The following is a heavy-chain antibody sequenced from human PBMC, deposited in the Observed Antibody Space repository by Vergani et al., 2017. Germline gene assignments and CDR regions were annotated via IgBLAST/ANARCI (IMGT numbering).Heavy chain of an antibody. CDR3: ARSIVVVIAIEAFDY. J-gene: IGHJ4*02. CDR2: ISGSGGST. D-gene: IGHD2-21*01. Sequence: EVQLVESGGGLVKPGGSLRLSCAASGFTFSSYSMSWVRQAPGKGLEWVSAISGSGGSTYYADSVKGRFTISRDNSKNTLYLQMNSLRAEDTAVYYCARSIVVVIAIEAFDYWGQGTLVTVSS. V-gene: IGHV3-23*04. CDR1: GFTFSSYS.